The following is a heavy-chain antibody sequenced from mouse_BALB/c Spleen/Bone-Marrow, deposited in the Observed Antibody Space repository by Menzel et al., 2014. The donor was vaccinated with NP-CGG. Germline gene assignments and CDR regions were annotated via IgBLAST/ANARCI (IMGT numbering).Heavy chain of an antibody. CDR1: GYTFTSYW. CDR2: FSPGSGNT. Sequence: DLVKPGASVKLSCKASGYTFTSYWINWIKQRPGQGLEWIGRFSPGSGNTYYNEMFKGKATLTVDKSSSTAYIQLSSLSSEDSAVYFCARARSTVITTWYVDVWGAGTTVTVSS. V-gene: IGHV1S41*01. J-gene: IGHJ1*01. D-gene: IGHD2-4*01. CDR3: ARARSTVITTWYVDV.